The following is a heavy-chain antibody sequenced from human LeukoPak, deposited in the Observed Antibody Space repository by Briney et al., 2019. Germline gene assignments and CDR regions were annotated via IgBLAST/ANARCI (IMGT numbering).Heavy chain of an antibody. Sequence: GKSLRLSCAASGLRFSDYVMHWVRQASGKGLEWVGRIKSKANSYATGYAASVKGRFTISRDDSKNTAYLQMNSLKTEDTAVYYCTTYSNSHYYYGMDVWGQGTTVTVSS. CDR1: GLRFSDYV. V-gene: IGHV3-73*01. CDR3: TTYSNSHYYYGMDV. CDR2: IKSKANSYAT. J-gene: IGHJ6*02. D-gene: IGHD4-11*01.